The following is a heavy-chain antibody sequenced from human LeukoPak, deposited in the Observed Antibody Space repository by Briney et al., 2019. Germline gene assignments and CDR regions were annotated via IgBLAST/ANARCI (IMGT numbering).Heavy chain of an antibody. CDR1: GGSISSGDYS. Sequence: SETLSLTCAVSGGSISSGDYSWSWIRQPPGKGLEWIGYIYYTDTYYNPSLKSRVTISLDTSKNQFSLKLSSVTAADTAVYYCASHSGGYAYWGQGTLVTVSS. CDR3: ASHSGGYAY. J-gene: IGHJ4*02. CDR2: IYYTDT. V-gene: IGHV4-30-4*07. D-gene: IGHD5-12*01.